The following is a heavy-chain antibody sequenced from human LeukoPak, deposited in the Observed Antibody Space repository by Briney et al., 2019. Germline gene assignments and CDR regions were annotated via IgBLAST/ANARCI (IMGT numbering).Heavy chain of an antibody. V-gene: IGHV3-23*01. CDR2: ISGSRGDT. CDR3: AKDRTRLGELSDY. CDR1: GFTFSTYA. J-gene: IGHJ4*02. Sequence: GGSLRLSCAASGFTFSTYAMSWVRQAPGKGLEWVSTISGSRGDTYYADSVKGRFTISRDNSKDTLYLQMDSLRAEDTAVYYCAKDRTRLGELSDYWGQGTLVTVSS. D-gene: IGHD3-16*02.